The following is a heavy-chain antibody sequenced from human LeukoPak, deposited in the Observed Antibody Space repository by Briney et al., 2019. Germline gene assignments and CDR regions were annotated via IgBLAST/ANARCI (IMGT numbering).Heavy chain of an antibody. D-gene: IGHD6-13*01. J-gene: IGHJ4*02. CDR2: ISAYNGNT. CDR1: GYTFTGYH. Sequence: ASVKVSCKASGYTFTGYHMHWVRQAPGQGLEWMGWISAYNGNTNYAQKLQGRVTMTTDTSTSTAYMELRSLRSDDTAVYYCARAPATGYSSSWYLYWGQGTLVTVSS. V-gene: IGHV1-18*04. CDR3: ARAPATGYSSSWYLY.